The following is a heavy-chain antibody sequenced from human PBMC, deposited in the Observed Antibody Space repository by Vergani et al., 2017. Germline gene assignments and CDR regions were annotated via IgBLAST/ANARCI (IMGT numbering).Heavy chain of an antibody. D-gene: IGHD6-19*01. CDR2: INHSGST. CDR3: ARGSSCWYSRRTGWFDP. CDR1: GGSFSGYY. J-gene: IGHJ5*02. V-gene: IGHV4-34*01. Sequence: QVQLQQWGAGLLKPSETLSLTCAVYGGSFSGYYWCWIREPPGKGLEWIGEINHSGSTNYNPSLKSRVTISVDTSKNQFSLKLSSVTAADTAVYYCARGSSCWYSRRTGWFDPWGQGTLVTVSS.